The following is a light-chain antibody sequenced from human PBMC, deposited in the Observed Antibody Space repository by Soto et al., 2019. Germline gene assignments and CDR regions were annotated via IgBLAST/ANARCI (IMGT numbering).Light chain of an antibody. Sequence: DIQMTQSPSTLSASVGDRVTITCRASQSISYCLAWYQQKPGKAPKLLIYKSSSFKSGVPSRFSGSVSGTEFTLTISSLQPDDFAAYYCQQYNSYPLTFGGGNKVEIK. CDR1: QSISYC. V-gene: IGKV1-5*03. J-gene: IGKJ4*01. CDR3: QQYNSYPLT. CDR2: KSS.